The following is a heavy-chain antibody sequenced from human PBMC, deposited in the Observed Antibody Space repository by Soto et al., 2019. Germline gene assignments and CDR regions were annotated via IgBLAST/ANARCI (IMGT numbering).Heavy chain of an antibody. CDR2: IYYSGST. D-gene: IGHD3-10*01. J-gene: IGHJ4*02. CDR3: ATDYASGSSHS. CDR1: GGSISSYY. Sequence: SETLSLTCTVSGGSISSYYWSWIRQPPGKGLEWIGYIYYSGSTNYNPSLKSRVTISVDTSKNQFSLKLSSVTAADTAVYYCATDYASGSSHSLGQGTLVTVPS. V-gene: IGHV4-59*01.